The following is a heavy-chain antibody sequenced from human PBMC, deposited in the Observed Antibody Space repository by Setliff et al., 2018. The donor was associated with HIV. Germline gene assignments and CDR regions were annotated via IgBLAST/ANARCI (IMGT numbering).Heavy chain of an antibody. CDR1: GFTFSSYG. J-gene: IGHJ4*02. V-gene: IGHV3-30*02. CDR2: IRYDGSKS. CDR3: ATDVSGYYDSSGPLRSPGIDY. Sequence: PGGSLRLSCAASGFTFSSYGMHWVRQAPGEGLESVAFIRYDGSKSFYADSVKGRFSVSRDSSKSTLYLQMNSLRPEDTAVYYCATDVSGYYDSSGPLRSPGIDYWGQGSMVTVSS. D-gene: IGHD3-22*01.